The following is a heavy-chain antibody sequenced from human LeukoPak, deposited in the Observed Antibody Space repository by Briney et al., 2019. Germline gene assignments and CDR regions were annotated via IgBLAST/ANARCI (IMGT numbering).Heavy chain of an antibody. J-gene: IGHJ5*02. CDR3: ARGASTDTDWFDP. CDR1: GFTFGSYW. V-gene: IGHV3-74*01. Sequence: GGSLRLSCAASGFTFGSYWMHWVRQAPGKGLVWVSRINSDGSRTGYADSVKGRFTISRDNAKNTLSLQMNSLRAEDTAVYYCARGASTDTDWFDPWGQGTLVTVSS. D-gene: IGHD2-2*01. CDR2: INSDGSRT.